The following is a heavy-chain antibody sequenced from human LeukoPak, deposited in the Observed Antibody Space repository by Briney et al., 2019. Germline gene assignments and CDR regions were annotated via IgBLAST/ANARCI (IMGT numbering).Heavy chain of an antibody. D-gene: IGHD3-10*01. J-gene: IGHJ4*02. V-gene: IGHV1-69*04. CDR3: ASARITMVRGVITDPFDY. Sequence: SVKVSCKASGYTFTSYDINWVRQATGQGLEWMGRIIPILGIANYAQKFQGRVTITADKSTSTAYMELSSLRSEDTAVYYCASARITMVRGVITDPFDYWGQGTLVTVSS. CDR2: IIPILGIA. CDR1: GYTFTSYD.